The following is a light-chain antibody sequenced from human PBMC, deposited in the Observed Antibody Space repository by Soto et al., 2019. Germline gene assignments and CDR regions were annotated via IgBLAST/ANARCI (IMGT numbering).Light chain of an antibody. Sequence: DIVMTQSPLSLPVTPGEPASISCRSSQSLLHSNGYNYLDWYLQKPGQSPQLLIYLCSNRDSAVPDRFSGSGSGTDFTLKISRVDSENVGVFSCIQILDIPLTFGHGTKV. CDR1: QSLLHSNGYNY. CDR2: LCS. CDR3: IQILDIPLT. J-gene: IGKJ1*01. V-gene: IGKV2-28*01.